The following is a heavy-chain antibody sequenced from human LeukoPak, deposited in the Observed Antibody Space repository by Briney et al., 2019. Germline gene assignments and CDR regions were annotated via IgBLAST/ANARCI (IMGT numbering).Heavy chain of an antibody. V-gene: IGHV3-21*01. CDR3: ASGGGWYYVNAFDI. CDR1: GFTFSSYS. CDR2: ISSSSSYI. D-gene: IGHD6-19*01. Sequence: GSLRLSCGASGFTFSSYSMNWVRQAPGKGLEWVSSISSSSSYIYYADSVKGRFTISRDNAKNSLYLQMNSLRAEDTAVYYCASGGGWYYVNAFDIWGQGTMVTVSS. J-gene: IGHJ3*02.